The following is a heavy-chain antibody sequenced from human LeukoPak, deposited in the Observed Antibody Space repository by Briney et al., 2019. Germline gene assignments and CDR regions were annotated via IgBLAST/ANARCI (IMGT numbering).Heavy chain of an antibody. D-gene: IGHD3-10*01. V-gene: IGHV3-21*01. CDR3: AKDFRGAGTYYYYMDV. Sequence: KPGGSLRLSCAASGFTFSSYSMNWVRQAPGKGLEWVSSISSSSSYIYYADSVKGRFTISRDNAKNTLYLQMNSLRAEDTAVYYCAKDFRGAGTYYYYMDVWGKGTTVTISS. CDR1: GFTFSSYS. CDR2: ISSSSSYI. J-gene: IGHJ6*03.